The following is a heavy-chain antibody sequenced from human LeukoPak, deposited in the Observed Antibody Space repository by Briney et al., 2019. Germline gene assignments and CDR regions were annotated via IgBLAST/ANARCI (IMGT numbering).Heavy chain of an antibody. Sequence: ASVRVSCKASGYTFTSYAMNWVRQAPGQGLEWMGWINTNTGNPTYAQGFTGRFVFSLDTSVSTAYLQISSLKAEDTAVYYCARDRNDFWSGYYTNWFDPWGQGTLVTVSS. CDR2: INTNTGNP. CDR3: ARDRNDFWSGYYTNWFDP. V-gene: IGHV7-4-1*02. CDR1: GYTFTSYA. D-gene: IGHD3-3*01. J-gene: IGHJ5*02.